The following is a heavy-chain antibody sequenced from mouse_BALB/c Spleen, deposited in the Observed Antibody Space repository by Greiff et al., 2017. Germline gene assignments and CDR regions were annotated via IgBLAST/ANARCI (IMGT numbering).Heavy chain of an antibody. CDR2: IYPSDSYT. V-gene: IGHV1-69*02. CDR1: GYTFTSYW. CDR3: TGDWVLDY. Sequence: QVQLQQPGAELVRPGASVKLSCKASGYTFTSYWINWVKQRPGQGLEWIGNIYPSDSYTNYNQKFKDKATLTVDKSSSTAYMQLSSPTSEDSAVYYCTGDWVLDYWGQGTTLTVSS. J-gene: IGHJ2*01.